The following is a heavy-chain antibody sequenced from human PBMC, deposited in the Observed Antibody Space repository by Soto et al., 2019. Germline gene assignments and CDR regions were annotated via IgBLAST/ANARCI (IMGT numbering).Heavy chain of an antibody. CDR2: IYYSGST. V-gene: IGHV4-39*01. CDR3: ARPLPLGYCSSTSCLGAFDP. J-gene: IGHJ5*02. Sequence: QLQLQESGPGLVKPSEILSLTCTVSGGSISSSSYYWGWIRQPPGKGLEWIGSIYYSGSTYYNPSLKSRVTISVDTSKNQFSLKLSSVTAADTAVYYCARPLPLGYCSSTSCLGAFDPWGQGTLVTVSS. D-gene: IGHD2-2*01. CDR1: GGSISSSSYY.